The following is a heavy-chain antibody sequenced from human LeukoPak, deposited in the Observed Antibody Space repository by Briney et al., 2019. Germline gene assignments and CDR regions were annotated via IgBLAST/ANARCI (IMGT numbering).Heavy chain of an antibody. CDR3: VLVPAYSYYYYYGMDV. CDR2: IYPGDSDT. Sequence: GESLKISCKGSGYSFTSYWIGWVRQMPGKGLEWMGIIYPGDSDTRYSPSFQGQVTISADKSISTAYLQWSSLKASDTAMYYCVLVPAYSYYYYYGMDVWGQGTTVTVSS. D-gene: IGHD2-2*01. J-gene: IGHJ6*02. CDR1: GYSFTSYW. V-gene: IGHV5-51*01.